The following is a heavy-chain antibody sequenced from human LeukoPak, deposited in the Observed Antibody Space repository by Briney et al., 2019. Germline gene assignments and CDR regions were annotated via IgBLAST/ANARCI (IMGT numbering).Heavy chain of an antibody. CDR1: GDSTSGYY. CDR2: IYYSGSI. Sequence: PSETLSLTCTVSGDSTSGYYWTWIRQPPGKGLEWIGYIYYSGSINYNPSLKSRLTISVDTSKNQFSLKLSSVTAADTAVYYCARLRGNYFPDYWGQGTLVTVSS. J-gene: IGHJ4*02. V-gene: IGHV4-59*01. D-gene: IGHD4-11*01. CDR3: ARLRGNYFPDY.